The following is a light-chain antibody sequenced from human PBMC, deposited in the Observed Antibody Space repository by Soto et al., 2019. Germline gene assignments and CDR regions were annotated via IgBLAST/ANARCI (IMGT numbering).Light chain of an antibody. V-gene: IGKV3-20*01. Sequence: EIVLTQSPGTLSFSPGERATLSCRASQSITNNYLAWYQQKAGQVPRLLLYGASTRPTGIPDRFSGSGSGTDFTLTITRLEPDDFDVYYCQHYGSSPRTFGQGTKVEIK. J-gene: IGKJ1*01. CDR3: QHYGSSPRT. CDR1: QSITNNY. CDR2: GAS.